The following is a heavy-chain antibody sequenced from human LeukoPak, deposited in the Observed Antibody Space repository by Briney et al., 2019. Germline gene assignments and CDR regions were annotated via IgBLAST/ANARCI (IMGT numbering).Heavy chain of an antibody. CDR1: GFTFSGSA. V-gene: IGHV3-73*01. CDR2: IDKKDNLYAT. J-gene: IGHJ5*02. D-gene: IGHD2-15*01. CDR3: TRDRGTYNWFDP. Sequence: SGGSLRLSCAASGFTFSGSAVHWVRQSSGKGLEWIGHIDKKDNLYATAYAESVKGRFTISRDDSRETAFLHMDSLKPEDTALYYCTRDRGTYNWFDPWGQGTLVTVSS.